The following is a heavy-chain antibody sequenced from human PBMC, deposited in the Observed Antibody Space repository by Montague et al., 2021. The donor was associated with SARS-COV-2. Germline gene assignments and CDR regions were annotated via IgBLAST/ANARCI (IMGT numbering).Heavy chain of an antibody. CDR3: ARRAYSSSWYYFDY. J-gene: IGHJ4*02. Sequence: SETLSLTCTVSGGSISNYYWSWIRQPPGKGLEWIGYIYYSGSTNYNPSLKSRVTISVDTSKNQFSLKLSSVTAADTAMYYCARRAYSSSWYYFDYWGQGTLVTVSS. V-gene: IGHV4-59*08. CDR2: IYYSGST. CDR1: GGSISNYY. D-gene: IGHD6-13*01.